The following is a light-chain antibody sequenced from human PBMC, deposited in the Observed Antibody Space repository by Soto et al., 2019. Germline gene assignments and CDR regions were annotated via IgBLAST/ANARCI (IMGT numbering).Light chain of an antibody. CDR2: KAS. V-gene: IGKV1-5*03. CDR1: QSISSW. CDR3: QQYDTYSRT. J-gene: IGKJ1*01. Sequence: DIQMTQSPSTLSASVGDRVTITCRASQSISSWLAWYQQKPGKAPKLLIYKASSLESGVPSRFSGRGSGTEFTLTVSCLQPDDFATYYCQQYDTYSRTFGQGTKVEVK.